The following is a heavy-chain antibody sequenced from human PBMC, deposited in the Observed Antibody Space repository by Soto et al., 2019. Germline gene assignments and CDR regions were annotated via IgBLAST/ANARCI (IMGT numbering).Heavy chain of an antibody. CDR3: VADGAAPYTGFNY. CDR1: GYSLRHYC. CDR2: INPRDDGP. J-gene: IGHJ4*02. D-gene: IGHD3-16*01. Sequence: QVQLVQSGAEVKKPGASVQVSCKASGYSLRHYCMHWVRQAPGQGLEWMGRINPRDDGPEYAQKFHGRVTMTRDTSTSTVFLELRSLRFEDTAFYCCVADGAAPYTGFNYWGQGSLVTVSS. V-gene: IGHV1-46*01.